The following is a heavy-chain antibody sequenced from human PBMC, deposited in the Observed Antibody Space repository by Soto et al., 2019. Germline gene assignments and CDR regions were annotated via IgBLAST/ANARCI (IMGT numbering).Heavy chain of an antibody. V-gene: IGHV3-23*01. CDR2: ISGNVGSTT. Sequence: EVQLLESGGGLAQPGGSLGLSSQVFGITLTTNAMGWARRAPGKGLEWVSGISGNVGSTTHYADSVKGRFTISRDNSKNILFLQMNSLRAEDTAVYYCAKHRGFVAGPFDSWGQGTLVIVSS. D-gene: IGHD6-19*01. CDR3: AKHRGFVAGPFDS. CDR1: GITLTTNA. J-gene: IGHJ4*02.